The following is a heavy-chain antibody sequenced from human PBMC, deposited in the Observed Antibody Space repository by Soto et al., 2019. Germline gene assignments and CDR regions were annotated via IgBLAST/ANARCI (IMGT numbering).Heavy chain of an antibody. V-gene: IGHV2-5*02. J-gene: IGHJ3*02. CDR1: GISLSTDAVG. CDR2: IYCDDDK. CDR3: AHRGEVATIISDAFDI. Sequence: QITLKESGPTLVKPTQTLTLTCTFSGISLSTDAVGVAWIRQPPGTALGWLALIYCDDDKRYSPSLKRRLTNIKDTAKNQVVLTMTNMDPVDTATYYCAHRGEVATIISDAFDIWGPGTSVTVSS. D-gene: IGHD5-12*01.